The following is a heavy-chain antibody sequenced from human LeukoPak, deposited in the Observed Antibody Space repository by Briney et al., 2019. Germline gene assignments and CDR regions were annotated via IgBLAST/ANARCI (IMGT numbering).Heavy chain of an antibody. D-gene: IGHD1-26*01. Sequence: PSETLSLTCAVYGGSFSGYYWSWIRQPPGKGLEWIGEINHSGSTNYNPSLKSRVTISVDTSKNQFSLKLSSVTAADTAVYYCARRPYSGSYYVDYWGQGTLVTVSS. J-gene: IGHJ4*02. CDR2: INHSGST. CDR1: GGSFSGYY. CDR3: ARRPYSGSYYVDY. V-gene: IGHV4-34*01.